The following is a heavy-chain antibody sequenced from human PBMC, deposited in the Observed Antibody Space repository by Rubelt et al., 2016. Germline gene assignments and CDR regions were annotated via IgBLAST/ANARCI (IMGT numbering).Heavy chain of an antibody. J-gene: IGHJ4*02. D-gene: IGHD3-10*01. CDR2: INPNTGGT. CDR1: GYTFTGYY. CDR3: ARGSYYTSGLDY. Sequence: QGQLVQSGAEVKKPGASVKVSCKASGYTFTGYYIHWVRQAPGQGLEWMGRINPNTGGTNYSQKFQGRVTMTRDTSINTAYMELSRLRSDDTAVYYCARGSYYTSGLDYWGQGTLVTVSS. V-gene: IGHV1-2*06.